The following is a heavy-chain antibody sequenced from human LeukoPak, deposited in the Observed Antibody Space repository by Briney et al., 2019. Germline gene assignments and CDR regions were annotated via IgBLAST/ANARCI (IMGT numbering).Heavy chain of an antibody. Sequence: ASVKVSCKASGYTFTSYGISWVRQAPGQGLEWMGWISSYNGNTNYAQKLQGRVTMTTDTSTSTAYMERRSLRSDDTAVYDCARAGSYYKPAGDWDQGTLVTVSS. CDR2: ISSYNGNT. CDR3: ARAGSYYKPAGD. V-gene: IGHV1-18*01. D-gene: IGHD3-10*01. J-gene: IGHJ4*02. CDR1: GYTFTSYG.